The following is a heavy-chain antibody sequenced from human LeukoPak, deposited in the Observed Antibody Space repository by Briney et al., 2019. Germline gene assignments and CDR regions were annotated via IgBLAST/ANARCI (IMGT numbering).Heavy chain of an antibody. J-gene: IGHJ4*02. D-gene: IGHD3-10*01. CDR1: GYTFTTYY. CDR2: IDPGETYT. V-gene: IGHV1-46*01. CDR3: AREATGTCYFDY. Sequence: GASVKVSCKASGYTFTTYYMHWVRQAPGQGREWMGRIDPGETYTHFAQKFQDRVTMTRDTSTSTVYMELSSLRSEDTAVYYCAREATGTCYFDYWGQGTQVPVSS.